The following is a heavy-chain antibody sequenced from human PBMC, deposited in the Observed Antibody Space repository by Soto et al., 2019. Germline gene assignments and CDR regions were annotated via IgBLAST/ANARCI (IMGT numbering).Heavy chain of an antibody. CDR3: ARTYGSGDYFVPFEY. Sequence: QVQLRQSGAEVKKPGASVKVSCKASGYMFNTYGITWVRQAPGQGLEWMGWISVYNGNIDYAQKFEGRVTMTIHTSTSTAYMEPKSLTSDVTAVYYCARTYGSGDYFVPFEYWGQGTPVSVSS. CDR2: ISVYNGNI. CDR1: GYMFNTYG. J-gene: IGHJ4*02. D-gene: IGHD3-10*01. V-gene: IGHV1-18*01.